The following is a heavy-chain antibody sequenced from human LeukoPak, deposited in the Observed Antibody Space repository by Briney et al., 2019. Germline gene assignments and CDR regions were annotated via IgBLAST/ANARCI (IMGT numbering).Heavy chain of an antibody. CDR2: IYYSGST. CDR3: ARDTQDYGMDV. V-gene: IGHV4-59*01. CDR1: GGSISSYY. Sequence: SETLSLTCTVSGGSISSYYWSWIRQPPGKGLEWIGYIYYSGSTNYNPSLKSRGTISVDTSKNQFSLKLSSVTAADTAVYYCARDTQDYGMDVWGQGTTVTVSS. J-gene: IGHJ6*02.